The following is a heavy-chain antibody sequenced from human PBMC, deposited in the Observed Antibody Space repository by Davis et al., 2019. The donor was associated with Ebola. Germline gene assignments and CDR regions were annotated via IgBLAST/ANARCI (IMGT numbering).Heavy chain of an antibody. CDR3: ARVATDWFDP. CDR1: GFTFRSYW. J-gene: IGHJ5*02. Sequence: GESLKIPCAASGFTFRSYWMHWVRQTPGTGLVWVSNINGDATITNYADSVKGRFTISRDNAKNTLYLQMNSLRVEDEGLYFCARVATDWFDPWGQGTLVTVSS. CDR2: INGDATIT. V-gene: IGHV3-74*01.